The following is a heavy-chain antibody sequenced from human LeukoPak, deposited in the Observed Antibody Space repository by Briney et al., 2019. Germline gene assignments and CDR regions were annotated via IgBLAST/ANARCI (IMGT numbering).Heavy chain of an antibody. CDR2: IYPGDSDT. D-gene: IGHD3-22*01. J-gene: IGHJ4*02. CDR3: ARPGHYYDSSGYYYFDY. V-gene: IGHV5-51*01. CDR1: GYSFTSYW. Sequence: GEFLKISCKGSGYSFTSYWIGWVRQMPGKGLEWMGIIYPGDSDTRYSPSFQGQVTISADKSISTAYLQWSSLKASDTAMYYCARPGHYYDSSGYYYFDYWGQGTLVTVSS.